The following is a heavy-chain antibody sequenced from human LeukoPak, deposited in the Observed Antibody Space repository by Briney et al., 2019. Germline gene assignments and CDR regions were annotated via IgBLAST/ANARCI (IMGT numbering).Heavy chain of an antibody. J-gene: IGHJ5*02. Sequence: GGSLRLSCAASGFTFSSYWMSWVRQAPGKGLEWVSVIYSGGSTYYADSVKGRFTISRDNSKNTLYLQMNSLRAEDTAVYYCARGSYGRDGYNWFDPWGQGTLVTVSS. CDR3: ARGSYGRDGYNWFDP. V-gene: IGHV3-66*01. D-gene: IGHD5-24*01. CDR2: IYSGGST. CDR1: GFTFSSYW.